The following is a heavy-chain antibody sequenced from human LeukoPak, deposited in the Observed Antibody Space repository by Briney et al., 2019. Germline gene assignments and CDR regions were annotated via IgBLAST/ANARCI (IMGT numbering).Heavy chain of an antibody. CDR2: ISSSSGFT. CDR3: ARQDSSGYSPLFDY. CDR1: GFTFSDYY. Sequence: GGSLRLSCAASGFTFSDYYMTWIRRAPGKGLEWVSYISSSSGFTKYADSVRGRFTISRDNAKNSLYLQMNTLRVDDTAVYYCARQDSSGYSPLFDYWGQGTLVTVSS. D-gene: IGHD3-22*01. V-gene: IGHV3-11*03. J-gene: IGHJ4*02.